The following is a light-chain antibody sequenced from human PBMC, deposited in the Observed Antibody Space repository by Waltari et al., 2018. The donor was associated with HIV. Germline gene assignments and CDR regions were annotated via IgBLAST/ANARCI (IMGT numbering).Light chain of an antibody. CDR2: GNN. CDR3: AAWDDSLNGLWV. J-gene: IGLJ3*02. Sequence: QSVLTHPPPTSGTPGQRVTIPCSRSSSNTGSNTVNCYQHLPGTAPKLLIYGNNQRPSGVPDRFSGSKSGTSASLAISGLQSEDEADYYCAAWDDSLNGLWVFGGGTKLTVL. V-gene: IGLV1-44*01. CDR1: SSNTGSNT.